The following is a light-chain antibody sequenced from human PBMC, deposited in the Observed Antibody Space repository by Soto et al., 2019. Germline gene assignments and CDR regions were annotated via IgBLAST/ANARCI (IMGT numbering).Light chain of an antibody. Sequence: DIQMTQSPSSVSGSVGDRVIISCRASQDIRSNLAWYQQRPGKAPKLLIYDASSLQGGVPSRFSGSGSGTDFTVSISGLQPEDFAVYYCHQYSTWPLTFGGGTKVEI. J-gene: IGKJ4*01. CDR3: HQYSTWPLT. CDR1: QDIRSN. V-gene: IGKV1-12*01. CDR2: DAS.